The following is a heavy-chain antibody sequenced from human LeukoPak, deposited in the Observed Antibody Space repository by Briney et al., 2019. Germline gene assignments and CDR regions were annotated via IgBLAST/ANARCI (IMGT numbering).Heavy chain of an antibody. J-gene: IGHJ6*03. CDR3: ARDQKRYKLPYYYYYYMDV. D-gene: IGHD1-1*01. CDR2: ISAYNGNT. Sequence: GASVKVSCKASGYTFTSYGISWVRQAPGQGLEWMGWISAYNGNTNYAQKLQGRVTMTTDTSTSTAYMELRSLRSDDTAVYYCARDQKRYKLPYYYYYYMDVWGKGTTVTVSS. V-gene: IGHV1-18*01. CDR1: GYTFTSYG.